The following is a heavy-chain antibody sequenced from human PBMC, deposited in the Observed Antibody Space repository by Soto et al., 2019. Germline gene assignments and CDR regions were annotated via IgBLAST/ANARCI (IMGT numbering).Heavy chain of an antibody. CDR3: ARDLTGTGGGGYCYGMDV. CDR1: GGTFSSYA. D-gene: IGHD1-20*01. V-gene: IGHV1-69*06. CDR2: IIPIFGTA. Sequence: ASVKVSCKASGGTFSSYAISWVRQAPGQGLEWMGGIIPIFGTANYAQKFQGRVTITADKSTSTAYMELSSLRSEDTAVYYCARDLTGTGGGGYCYGMDVWGQGTTVTVSS. J-gene: IGHJ6*02.